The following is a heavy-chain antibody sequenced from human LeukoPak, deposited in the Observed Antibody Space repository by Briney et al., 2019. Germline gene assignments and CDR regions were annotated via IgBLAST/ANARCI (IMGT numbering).Heavy chain of an antibody. D-gene: IGHD3-10*01. Sequence: SETLSLTCTISGASISTGGFSWTWIRQPPGEGLEWIGYIYYTGSVDYNASLKSRLAISLDTSKNRFSLKLNSVTAADTAVYYCARDHSYYFGSQTSTLDVWGQGTAVTVSS. V-gene: IGHV4-31*03. CDR2: IYYTGSV. CDR3: ARDHSYYFGSQTSTLDV. J-gene: IGHJ6*02. CDR1: GASISTGGFS.